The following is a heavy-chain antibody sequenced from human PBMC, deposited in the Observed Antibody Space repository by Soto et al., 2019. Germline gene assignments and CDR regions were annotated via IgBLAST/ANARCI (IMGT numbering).Heavy chain of an antibody. Sequence: PSETLSLTCTVSGVSISSGGYYWSWFRHHPGKGLEWIGYIFYSVTTYYNPSLKSRVTLAVDTSKNQFSLELSSVTAADAAVYYCARAATVVRGLIIPRYFDYWGQGTLVTVSS. CDR3: ARAATVVRGLIIPRYFDY. J-gene: IGHJ4*02. CDR2: IFYSVTT. V-gene: IGHV4-31*03. CDR1: GVSISSGGYY. D-gene: IGHD3-10*01.